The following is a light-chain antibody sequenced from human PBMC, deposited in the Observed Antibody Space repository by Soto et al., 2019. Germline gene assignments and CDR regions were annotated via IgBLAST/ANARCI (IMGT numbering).Light chain of an antibody. CDR2: VAS. Sequence: DIQMTQSPSSLSASVGDRVTITCRASQGIRNDLAWYQQKPGKAPKRLIYVASSLQSGVPSRFSGSGSGTEFTLTISSLQPEDSATYYCLQHHNYPPITLGQGTRLEIK. CDR1: QGIRND. CDR3: LQHHNYPPIT. V-gene: IGKV1-17*01. J-gene: IGKJ5*01.